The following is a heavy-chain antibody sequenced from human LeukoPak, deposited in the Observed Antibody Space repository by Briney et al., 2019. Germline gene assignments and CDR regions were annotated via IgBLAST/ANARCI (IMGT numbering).Heavy chain of an antibody. V-gene: IGHV4-59*01. CDR1: GGSISSYY. Sequence: SETLSLTCTVSGGSISSYYWNWIRQPPGRGLEWIGYIYYSGSTNYNPSLKSRVTISVDASKNQFSLKVSSVTAADTAVYYCARGESSASNWFDPWGQGTLVTVSS. D-gene: IGHD3-22*01. J-gene: IGHJ5*02. CDR2: IYYSGST. CDR3: ARGESSASNWFDP.